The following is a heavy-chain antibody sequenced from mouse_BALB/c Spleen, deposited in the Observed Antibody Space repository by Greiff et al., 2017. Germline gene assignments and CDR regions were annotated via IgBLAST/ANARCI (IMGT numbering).Heavy chain of an antibody. CDR3: TRFWDDMDY. Sequence: QVHVKQSGAELVKPGASVKLSCKASGYTFTSYYMYWVKQRPGQGLEWIGEINPSNGGTNFNEKFKSKATLTVDKSSSTAYMQLSSLTSEDSAVYYCTRFWDDMDYWGQGTSVTVSS. J-gene: IGHJ4*01. CDR1: GYTFTSYY. D-gene: IGHD4-1*01. CDR2: INPSNGGT. V-gene: IGHV1S81*02.